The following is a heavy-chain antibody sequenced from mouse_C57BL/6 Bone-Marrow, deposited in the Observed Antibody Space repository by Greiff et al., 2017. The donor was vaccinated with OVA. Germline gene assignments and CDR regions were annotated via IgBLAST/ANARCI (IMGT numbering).Heavy chain of an antibody. V-gene: IGHV5-9-1*02. CDR1: GFTFSSYA. J-gene: IGHJ4*01. D-gene: IGHD6-5*01. CDR3: TRPLYYYAMDY. CDR2: ISSGGDYI. Sequence: EVKVVESGEGLVKPGGSLKLSCAASGFTFSSYAMSWVRQTPEKRLEWVAYISSGGDYIYYADTVKGRFTISRDNARNTLYLQMSSLKSEDTAMYYCTRPLYYYAMDYWGQGTSVTVSS.